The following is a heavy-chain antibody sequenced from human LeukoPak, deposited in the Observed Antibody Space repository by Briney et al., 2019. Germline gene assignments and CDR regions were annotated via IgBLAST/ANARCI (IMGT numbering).Heavy chain of an antibody. CDR1: GGTFSSYA. Sequence: ASVKVSCKASGGTFSSYAISWVRQAPGQGLEWMGGIIPIFGTANYAQKFQGRVTITADESTSTAYMELSSLRSEDTAVYYCARVGCSGGSCYSGTWGQGTLVTVSS. V-gene: IGHV1-69*13. CDR2: IIPIFGTA. CDR3: ARVGCSGGSCYSGT. J-gene: IGHJ4*02. D-gene: IGHD2-15*01.